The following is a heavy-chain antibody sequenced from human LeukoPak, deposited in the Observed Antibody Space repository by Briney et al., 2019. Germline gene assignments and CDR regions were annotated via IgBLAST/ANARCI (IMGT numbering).Heavy chain of an antibody. CDR1: GGSISSYY. J-gene: IGHJ5*02. CDR2: IYTSGST. CDR3: ARDRSGWQLVRFDP. Sequence: SETLCLTCTVSGGSISSYYWSWIRQPAGKGLEWIGRIYTSGSTNYNPSLKSRVTMSVDTSKNQFSLKLSSVTAADTAVYYCARDRSGWQLVRFDPWGQGTLVTVSS. D-gene: IGHD6-13*01. V-gene: IGHV4-4*07.